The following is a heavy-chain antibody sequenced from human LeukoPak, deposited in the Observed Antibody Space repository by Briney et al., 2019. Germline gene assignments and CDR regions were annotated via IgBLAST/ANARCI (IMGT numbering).Heavy chain of an antibody. CDR2: IYYSGST. D-gene: IGHD3-10*01. CDR3: ARGGSGSCPNWFDP. V-gene: IGHV4-39*01. Sequence: PSETLSLTCTVSGGSISSSSYYWGWIRQPPGKGLEWIGSIYYSGSTYYDPSLKSRVTISVDTSKNQFSLKLSSVTAADTAVYYCARGGSGSCPNWFDPWGQGTLVTVSS. CDR1: GGSISSSSYY. J-gene: IGHJ5*02.